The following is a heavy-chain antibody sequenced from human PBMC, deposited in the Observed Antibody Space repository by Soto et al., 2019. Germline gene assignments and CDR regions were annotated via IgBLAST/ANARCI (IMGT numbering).Heavy chain of an antibody. V-gene: IGHV4-30-2*06. CDR2: IYQSGSA. CDR3: ARAFYGVDL. CDR1: GGSITSGGYS. J-gene: IGHJ6*02. Sequence: SETLSLTCTVSGGSITSGGYSWSWIRQSPGQGLEWIGYIYQSGSAFYNPSLKTRATILVDRSKNQFSLNLTSVTAADAAVYYCARAFYGVDLWGQGTTGTVSS.